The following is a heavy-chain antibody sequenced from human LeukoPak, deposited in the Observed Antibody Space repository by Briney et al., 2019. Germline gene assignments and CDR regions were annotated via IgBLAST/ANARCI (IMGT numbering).Heavy chain of an antibody. D-gene: IGHD3-22*01. CDR3: AREYDSSWPS. Sequence: GGSLRLSCAASGFSFRTYAMSWVRQAPGKGLDWVSAISDDSAKIYYSASVKGRFTISRDNSKNILFLQLNGLRVEDTGVYYCAREYDSSWPSWGQGTLVTVSS. CDR2: ISDDSAKI. CDR1: GFSFRTYA. J-gene: IGHJ5*02. V-gene: IGHV3-23*01.